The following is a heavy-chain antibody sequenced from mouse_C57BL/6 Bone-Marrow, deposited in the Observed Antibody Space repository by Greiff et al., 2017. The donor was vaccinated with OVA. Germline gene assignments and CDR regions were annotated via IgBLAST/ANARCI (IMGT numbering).Heavy chain of an antibody. CDR1: GFHIKDDY. CDR3: TRGVYYSNSGAMDD. Sequence: VQLKQSGAELVRPGASVKLSCTASGFHIKDDYMHWVKQRPEQGLEWIGWIDPENGDTEYASQFQGKATITADTSSNTAYLQLSSLTSEDTAVYYCTRGVYYSNSGAMDDWGQGTSVTVAS. CDR2: IDPENGDT. V-gene: IGHV14-4*01. D-gene: IGHD2-5*01. J-gene: IGHJ4*01.